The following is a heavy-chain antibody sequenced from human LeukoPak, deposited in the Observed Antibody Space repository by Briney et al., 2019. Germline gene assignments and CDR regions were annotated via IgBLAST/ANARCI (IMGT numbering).Heavy chain of an antibody. V-gene: IGHV4-39*01. CDR1: GGSISSGSYY. CDR3: ARLGFAYYDSSGYYYPY. CDR2: INYSGST. Sequence: SQTLSLTCTVSGGSISSGSYYWSWIRQPPGKGLEWIGEINYSGSTNYNPSLKSRVTISVDTSKNQFSLKLSSVTAADTAVYYCARLGFAYYDSSGYYYPYWGQGTLVTVSS. D-gene: IGHD3-22*01. J-gene: IGHJ4*02.